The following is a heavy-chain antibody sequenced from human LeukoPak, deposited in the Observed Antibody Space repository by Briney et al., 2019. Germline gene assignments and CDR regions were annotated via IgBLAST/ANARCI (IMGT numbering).Heavy chain of an antibody. CDR1: GGSFSGYY. D-gene: IGHD2-2*01. CDR2: IYTSGST. V-gene: IGHV4-4*09. J-gene: IGHJ5*02. Sequence: SETLSLTCAVYGGSFSGYYWSWIRQPPGKGLEWIGYIYTSGSTNYNPSLKSRVTISVDTSKNQFSLKLSSVTAADTAVYYCARLVVVAGWFEPWGQGTLVTVSS. CDR3: ARLVVVAGWFEP.